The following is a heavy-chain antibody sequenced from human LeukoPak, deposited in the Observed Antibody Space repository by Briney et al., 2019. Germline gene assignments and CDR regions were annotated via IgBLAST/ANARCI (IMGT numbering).Heavy chain of an antibody. CDR2: IIPSDGFT. D-gene: IGHD4-23*01. V-gene: IGHV1-46*01. Sequence: GASVKVSCKASGYTFTNYYIHWVRQAPGQGLEWMGMIIPSDGFTTYAQKFQGRLTMTRDMSTSTVYMELSSLRSEGTAVYYCARDNSVEDTAWWFDPWGQGTLVTVSS. J-gene: IGHJ5*02. CDR1: GYTFTNYY. CDR3: ARDNSVEDTAWWFDP.